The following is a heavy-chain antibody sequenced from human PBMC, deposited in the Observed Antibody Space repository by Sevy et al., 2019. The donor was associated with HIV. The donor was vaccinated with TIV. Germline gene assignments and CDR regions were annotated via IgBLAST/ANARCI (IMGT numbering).Heavy chain of an antibody. CDR1: GGSFSNDD. J-gene: IGHJ4*02. CDR2: INHSGST. V-gene: IGHV4-34*01. Sequence: SETLSLTCAVYGGSFSNDDWSWIRQPPGKGLEWIGEINHSGSTNYNPSLKSRFTISIDTSKNQFSLKLTSVTAADTAVYYGARWRGTRVTMMVVVTTGYFVNWGQGALVTVSS. CDR3: ARWRGTRVTMMVVVTTGYFVN. D-gene: IGHD3-22*01.